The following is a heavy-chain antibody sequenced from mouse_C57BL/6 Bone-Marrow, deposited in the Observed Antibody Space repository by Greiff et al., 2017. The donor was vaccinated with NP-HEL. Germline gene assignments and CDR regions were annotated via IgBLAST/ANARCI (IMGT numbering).Heavy chain of an antibody. CDR1: GFTFSSYA. CDR2: ISDGGSYT. Sequence: DVMLVESGGGLVKPGGSLKLSCAASGFTFSSYAMSWVRQTPEKRLEWVATISDGGSYTYYPDNVKGRFTISRDNAKNNLYLQMSHLKSEDTAMYYCARERRSYSKSGFAYWGQGTLVTVSA. J-gene: IGHJ3*01. D-gene: IGHD2-5*01. V-gene: IGHV5-4*01. CDR3: ARERRSYSKSGFAY.